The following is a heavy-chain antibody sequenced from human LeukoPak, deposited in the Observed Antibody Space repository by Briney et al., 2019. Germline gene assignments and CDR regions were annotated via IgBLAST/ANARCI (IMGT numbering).Heavy chain of an antibody. J-gene: IGHJ6*02. CDR2: IRSKANSYAT. CDR1: GFTFSGSA. CDR3: TRPRYCSGTSCSDMDV. D-gene: IGHD2-2*01. V-gene: IGHV3-73*01. Sequence: GGSLKLSCAASGFTFSGSAMHWVRQASGKGLEWVGRIRSKANSYATAYAASVKGRFTISRDDSKNTAYLQMNSLKTEDTAVYYCTRPRYCSGTSCSDMDVWGQGTTVTVSS.